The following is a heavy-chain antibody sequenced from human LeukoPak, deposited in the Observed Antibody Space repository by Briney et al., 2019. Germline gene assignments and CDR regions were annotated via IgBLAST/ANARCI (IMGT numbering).Heavy chain of an antibody. CDR1: GFTFDDYA. CDR2: ISWNSGSI. CDR3: AKDLLGFGESTINFDY. Sequence: GGSLRLSCAASGFTFDDYAMHWVRQAPGKGLEWVSGISWNSGSIGYADSVKGRFTISRDNSKNTLYLQMNSLRAEDTAVYYCAKDLLGFGESTINFDYWGQGTLVTVSS. D-gene: IGHD3-10*01. J-gene: IGHJ4*02. V-gene: IGHV3-9*01.